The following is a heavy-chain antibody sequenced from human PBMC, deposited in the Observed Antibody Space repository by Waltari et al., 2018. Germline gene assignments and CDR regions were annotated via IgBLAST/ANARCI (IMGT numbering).Heavy chain of an antibody. D-gene: IGHD6-13*01. CDR3: ARVSASVAAEQLTYYFDY. Sequence: QVQLVQSGAEVKKPGASVKVSCKASGYTFTGYYMHWVRQAPGQGLEWMGWINPNSGGTNYAQKFQGRVTMTRDTSISTAYMELSRLRSDDTAVYYCARVSASVAAEQLTYYFDYWGQGTLVTVSS. J-gene: IGHJ4*02. CDR1: GYTFTGYY. CDR2: INPNSGGT. V-gene: IGHV1-2*02.